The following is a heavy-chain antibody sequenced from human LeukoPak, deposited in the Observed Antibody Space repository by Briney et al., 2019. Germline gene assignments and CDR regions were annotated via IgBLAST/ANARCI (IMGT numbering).Heavy chain of an antibody. V-gene: IGHV3-23*01. CDR3: AKDRTVGASYWYFDL. J-gene: IGHJ2*01. Sequence: GGSLRLSCAASGFTVSAYAMAWVRQAPGKGLEWVSTIYDDNTYYADSVKGRFTISRDTSKNILFLQMNTLRAEDTAIYYCAKDRTVGASYWYFDLWGRGTLVTVSS. D-gene: IGHD1-26*01. CDR2: IYDDNT. CDR1: GFTVSAYA.